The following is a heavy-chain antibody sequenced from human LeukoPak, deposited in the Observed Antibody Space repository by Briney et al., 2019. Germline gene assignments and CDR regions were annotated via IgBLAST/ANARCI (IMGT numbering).Heavy chain of an antibody. CDR1: GFTFSSYN. CDR2: ISRSSSTI. CDR3: ASGNYFDY. V-gene: IGHV3-48*04. Sequence: GSLRLSCAASGFTFSSYNMNWVRQAPGKGLEWLSFISRSSSTIYYADSVKGRFTISRDNAKNSLYLQMNSLRVEDTAVYYCASGNYFDYWGQGTLVTVSS. J-gene: IGHJ4*02.